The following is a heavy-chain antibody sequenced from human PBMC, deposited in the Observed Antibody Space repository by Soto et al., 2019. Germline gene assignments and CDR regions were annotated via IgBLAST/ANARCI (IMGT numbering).Heavy chain of an antibody. D-gene: IGHD2-15*01. J-gene: IGHJ4*02. CDR2: VSVNGRDT. V-gene: IGHV3-74*03. Sequence: QPGGSLRLSCAASGFSLSDYWMHWVRQVPGKGLLWVSRVSVNGRDTTYADSVKGRFTISRDNAKNTLYLQMNCLRAEDTAVYYCAKTRGYCTGRSCHCDYWGQGTLVIVSS. CDR1: GFSLSDYW. CDR3: AKTRGYCTGRSCHCDY.